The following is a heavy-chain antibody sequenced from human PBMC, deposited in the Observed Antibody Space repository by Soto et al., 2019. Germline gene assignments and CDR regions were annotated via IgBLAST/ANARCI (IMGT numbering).Heavy chain of an antibody. CDR2: IFFTGAT. V-gene: IGHV4-61*01. CDR3: ARARPDSAGSSLGRRLDV. Sequence: QVQLQESGPGLVKPSGTLSLICIVSGDSVTFGHHYWSWIRQPPGKGLEWIGHIFFTGATNYSPSLKRRVTMSVDSSKSQFSLKLTSVSAADSAIYYCARARPDSAGSSLGRRLDVWGQGTTVTVSS. D-gene: IGHD3-10*01. J-gene: IGHJ6*02. CDR1: GDSVTFGHHY.